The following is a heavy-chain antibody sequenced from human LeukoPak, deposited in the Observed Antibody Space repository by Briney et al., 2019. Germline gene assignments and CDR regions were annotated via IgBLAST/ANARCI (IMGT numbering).Heavy chain of an antibody. CDR2: IYHSGNT. D-gene: IGHD3-3*01. Sequence: SETLSLTCTVSGYSISSGYYWGWIRQPPGKGLEWIGSIYHSGNTYYNPSLKSRVTISVDTSKNQFSLKLSSVTAADTAVYYCARESHGTIFGQVDWYFDLWGRGTLVTVSS. CDR3: ARESHGTIFGQVDWYFDL. J-gene: IGHJ2*01. CDR1: GYSISSGYY. V-gene: IGHV4-38-2*02.